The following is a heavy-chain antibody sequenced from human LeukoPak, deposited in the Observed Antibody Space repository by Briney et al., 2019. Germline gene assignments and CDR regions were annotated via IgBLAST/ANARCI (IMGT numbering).Heavy chain of an antibody. CDR1: GFTFRSYG. D-gene: IGHD3-10*01. CDR3: ARAFTIGGRHFDY. V-gene: IGHV3-53*01. J-gene: IGHJ4*02. Sequence: PGRSLRLSCAASGFTFRSYGMHWVRQAPGKGLEWVSVIYSGGSTYYADSVKGRFTISRDNSKNTLYLQMNSLRAEDTAVYYCARAFTIGGRHFDYWGQGTLVTVSS. CDR2: IYSGGST.